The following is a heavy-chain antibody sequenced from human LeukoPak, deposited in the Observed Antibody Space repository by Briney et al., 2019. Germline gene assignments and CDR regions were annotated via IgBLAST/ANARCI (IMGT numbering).Heavy chain of an antibody. Sequence: AGGSLRLSCAASGFTVSSNYMSWVRQAPGKGLEWVSAIYTGGSTYYAGSVKGRFTISRDNSKNMLYLQMNSLRAEDTAVYYCARASVGYYGSGSYYTFDYWGQGTLVTVSS. J-gene: IGHJ4*02. CDR1: GFTVSSNY. D-gene: IGHD3-10*01. V-gene: IGHV3-66*01. CDR3: ARASVGYYGSGSYYTFDY. CDR2: IYTGGST.